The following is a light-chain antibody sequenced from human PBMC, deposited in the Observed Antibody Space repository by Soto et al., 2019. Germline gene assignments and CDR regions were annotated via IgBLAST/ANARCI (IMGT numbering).Light chain of an antibody. Sequence: QSVLTQPPSASGFPGQSVTISCTGTSSDVEYYDYVSWYQQHPGKAPKLVIYEVTKRPSGVPDRASASKSGNTASLTVSGLRAEDEADYYCRSYAGSNNFVFGSGTKVTVL. V-gene: IGLV2-8*01. CDR2: EVT. CDR1: SSDVEYYDY. CDR3: RSYAGSNNFV. J-gene: IGLJ1*01.